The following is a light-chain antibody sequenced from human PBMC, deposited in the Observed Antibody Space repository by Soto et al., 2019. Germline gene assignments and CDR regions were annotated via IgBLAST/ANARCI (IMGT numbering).Light chain of an antibody. CDR3: AAWDDSLSGVV. Sequence: QSVLTQPPSASGPPGQRVTVSCSRSSSNIGSNYVYWYQQLPGTAPKLLIYRNTQRPSGVPDRFSGSKSGTSASLAISGLRSEDEANYYCAAWDDSLSGVVFGGGAQLTVL. J-gene: IGLJ3*02. V-gene: IGLV1-47*01. CDR1: SSNIGSNY. CDR2: RNT.